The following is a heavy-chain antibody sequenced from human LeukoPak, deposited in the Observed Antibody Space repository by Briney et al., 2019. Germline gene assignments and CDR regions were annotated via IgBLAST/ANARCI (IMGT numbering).Heavy chain of an antibody. CDR3: ACFSDGYNQIFFDY. D-gene: IGHD5-24*01. J-gene: IGHJ4*02. CDR1: GGSFSGYY. Sequence: SETLSLTCAVYGGSFSGYYWSWIRQPPGKGLEWIGEINHSGSTNYNPSLKSRVTISVDTSKNQFSLKLSSVTAADTAVYYCACFSDGYNQIFFDYWGQGTLVTVSS. V-gene: IGHV4-34*01. CDR2: INHSGST.